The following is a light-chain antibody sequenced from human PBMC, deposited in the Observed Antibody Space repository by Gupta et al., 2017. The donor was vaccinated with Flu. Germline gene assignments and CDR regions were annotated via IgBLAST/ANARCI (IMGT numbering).Light chain of an antibody. J-gene: IGLJ3*02. Sequence: QSVLTQPPSVSGAPGQRVTISCAGTSSNIGAGYAVHWYQQLPGTAPQPLIYGNNNRPPGVPDRFCSKSGTSASLAITGLQAEDEADYYCQSFDNSLSGWVFGGGTQVTVL. V-gene: IGLV1-40*01. CDR3: QSFDNSLSGWV. CDR1: SSNIGAGYA. CDR2: GNN.